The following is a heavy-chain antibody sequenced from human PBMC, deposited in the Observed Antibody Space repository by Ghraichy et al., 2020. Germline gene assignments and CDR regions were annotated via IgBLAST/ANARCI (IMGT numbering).Heavy chain of an antibody. V-gene: IGHV1-69*10. CDR3: ARDRPGKFDFSI. J-gene: IGHJ4*02. CDR1: GGFSNYA. D-gene: IGHD3-3*01. Sequence: SVKVSCRSSGGFSNYAISWMRQAPRQGLEWMGGIIPFLATPNYADKFQGRLTITADHSTDTVSLELRSLRSEDTATYYCARDRPGKFDFSIWGQGTLVTVSS. CDR2: IIPFLATP.